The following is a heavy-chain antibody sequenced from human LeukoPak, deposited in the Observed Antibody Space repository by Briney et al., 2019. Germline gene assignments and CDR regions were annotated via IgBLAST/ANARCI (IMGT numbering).Heavy chain of an antibody. Sequence: GRSLRLSCAASGFTFSSYAMHWVRQAPGKGLEWVAVISYDGSNKYYADSVKGRFTISRDNSKNTLYLQMNSLRAEDTAVYYCARLSSRIAAAGWGQGTLVTVSS. V-gene: IGHV3-30-3*01. CDR2: ISYDGSNK. D-gene: IGHD6-13*01. CDR1: GFTFSSYA. J-gene: IGHJ4*02. CDR3: ARLSSRIAAAG.